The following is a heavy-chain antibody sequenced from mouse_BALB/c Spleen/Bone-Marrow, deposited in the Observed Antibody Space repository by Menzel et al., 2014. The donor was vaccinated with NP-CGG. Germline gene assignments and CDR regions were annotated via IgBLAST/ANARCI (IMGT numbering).Heavy chain of an antibody. CDR2: IDPASGNT. D-gene: IGHD1-1*01. CDR3: AAYYYVSSYGFAY. CDR1: DFNIKDTY. J-gene: IGHJ3*01. V-gene: IGHV14-3*02. Sequence: EVQLQQSGAELVKPGASVKLSCTASDFNIKDTYMHWVKQRPEQGLEWIGRIDPASGNTKFDPKFQGKATIASDTSSNTAYLQLSSLTSEDTAVYYCAAYYYVSSYGFAYWGQGTLVTVSA.